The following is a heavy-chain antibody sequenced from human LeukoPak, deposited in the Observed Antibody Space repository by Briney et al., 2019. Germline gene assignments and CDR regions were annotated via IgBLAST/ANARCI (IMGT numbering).Heavy chain of an antibody. D-gene: IGHD3-22*01. V-gene: IGHV3-7*01. Sequence: PGGSLRLSCEASGFTFSSYWMNWVRQAPGKGLEWVAYIKQDGSEKYYVDSVKGRFTISRDNAKNSLYLQMNSLRAEDTAVYYCAREGNYYDSSGLEYWGQGTLVTVSS. J-gene: IGHJ4*02. CDR1: GFTFSSYW. CDR3: AREGNYYDSSGLEY. CDR2: IKQDGSEK.